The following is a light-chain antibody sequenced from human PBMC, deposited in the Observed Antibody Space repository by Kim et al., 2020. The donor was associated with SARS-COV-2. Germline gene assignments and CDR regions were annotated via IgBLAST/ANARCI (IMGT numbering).Light chain of an antibody. J-gene: IGLJ2*01. CDR2: DVT. V-gene: IGLV2-14*03. CDR1: SSDICNYAL. CDR3: SSYASTNTLL. Sequence: GQSVTIACTGTSSDICNYALVSGYHQNPGKAPQLIIFDVTKGPSGVSNRFSGSKDGNTASLTISGLQAEDEADYYCSSYASTNTLLFGGGTKLTVL.